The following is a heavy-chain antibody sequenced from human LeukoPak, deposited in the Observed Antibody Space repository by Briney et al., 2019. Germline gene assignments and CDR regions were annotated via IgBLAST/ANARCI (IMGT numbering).Heavy chain of an antibody. CDR1: GYTFTTYY. Sequence: ASVKVSCKASGYTFTTYYIHWVRQAPGQGLEWMGRINPSGGSTSYAQKFQGRVTMTRDTSTSTVCMELSSLRSEDTAAYYCARDLSGYDCYWGRGTLVTVSS. J-gene: IGHJ4*02. V-gene: IGHV1-46*01. D-gene: IGHD5-12*01. CDR2: INPSGGST. CDR3: ARDLSGYDCY.